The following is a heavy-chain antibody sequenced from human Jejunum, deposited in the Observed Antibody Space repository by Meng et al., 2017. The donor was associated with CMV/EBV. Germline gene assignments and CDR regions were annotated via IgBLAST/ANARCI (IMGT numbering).Heavy chain of an antibody. CDR3: ARDIGLRGFDY. D-gene: IGHD2-15*01. J-gene: IGHJ4*02. Sequence: SCKTSVYIVTNFAMNWLRQAPGQGLEWVGWINTDTGKPTYAPGFTGRFVFSLDTSVDTAYLHISDLKADDTAVYYCARDIGLRGFDYWGQGTLVTVSS. V-gene: IGHV7-4-1*02. CDR2: INTDTGKP. CDR1: VYIVTNFA.